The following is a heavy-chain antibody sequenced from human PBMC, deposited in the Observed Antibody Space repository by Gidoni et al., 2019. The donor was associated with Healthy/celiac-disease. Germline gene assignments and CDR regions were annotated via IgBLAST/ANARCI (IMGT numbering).Heavy chain of an antibody. V-gene: IGHV2-5*01. D-gene: IGHD1-1*01. CDR1: GFSLSTSGVG. Sequence: QITLKESGPTLVKPTQTLTLTCTFSGFSLSTSGVGVGWIRQPPGKALEWLALIYWNDDKRYSPSLKRRLTITKDTSKNQVVLTMTNIDPVDTATYYCAHRRTGRRYFDYWGQGTLVTVSS. J-gene: IGHJ4*02. CDR2: IYWNDDK. CDR3: AHRRTGRRYFDY.